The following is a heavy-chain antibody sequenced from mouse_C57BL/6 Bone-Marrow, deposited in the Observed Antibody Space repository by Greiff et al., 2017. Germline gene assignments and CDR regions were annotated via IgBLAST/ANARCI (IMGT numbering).Heavy chain of an antibody. Sequence: VQLQQPGAELVRPGSSVKLSCKASGYTFTSYWMDWVKQRPGQGLEWIGNIYPSDSETHYNQKFKDKATLTVDKSSSTAYMQLSSLTSEDSAVYYCARGYYYGSPWFAYWGQGTLVTVSA. V-gene: IGHV1-61*01. D-gene: IGHD1-1*01. CDR2: IYPSDSET. CDR1: GYTFTSYW. J-gene: IGHJ3*01. CDR3: ARGYYYGSPWFAY.